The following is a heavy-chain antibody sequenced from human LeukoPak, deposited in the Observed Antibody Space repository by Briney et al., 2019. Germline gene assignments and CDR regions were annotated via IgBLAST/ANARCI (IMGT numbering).Heavy chain of an antibody. J-gene: IGHJ4*02. Sequence: GASVKVSCKASGYTFTGYYMHWVRQAPGQGLEWMGWINPNSGGTNYAQKFQGRVTMTRDTSISTAYTELSRLRSDDTAVYYCARELYDSSGYPFDYWGQGTLVTVSS. D-gene: IGHD3-22*01. CDR1: GYTFTGYY. CDR2: INPNSGGT. V-gene: IGHV1-2*02. CDR3: ARELYDSSGYPFDY.